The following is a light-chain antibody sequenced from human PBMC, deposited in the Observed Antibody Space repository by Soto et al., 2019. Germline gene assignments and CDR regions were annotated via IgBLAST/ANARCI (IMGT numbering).Light chain of an antibody. V-gene: IGKV3-20*01. Sequence: EIVLTQSPGTLSLSPGERATLSCRAIQSVSNNYLAWYQQKPGQAPRLLIYGASNRATGIPDRFSGSGSGTDFTLTISRLEPEDSAVYYCQQYGSAPPLTFGGGTKVDNK. CDR1: QSVSNNY. CDR3: QQYGSAPPLT. CDR2: GAS. J-gene: IGKJ4*01.